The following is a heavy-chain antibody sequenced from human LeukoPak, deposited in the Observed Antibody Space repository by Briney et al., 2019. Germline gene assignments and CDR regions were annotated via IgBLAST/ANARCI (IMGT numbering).Heavy chain of an antibody. D-gene: IGHD3-10*01. CDR3: ARGRTYGSGSYAFDI. V-gene: IGHV1-18*01. Sequence: ASVTVSCKASGYTFTSYGISWVRQAPGQGLEWMGWISAYNGNTNYAQKLQGRVTMTTDTSTSTAYMELRSLRSDDTAVYYCARGRTYGSGSYAFDIWGQGTMVTVSS. CDR1: GYTFTSYG. J-gene: IGHJ3*02. CDR2: ISAYNGNT.